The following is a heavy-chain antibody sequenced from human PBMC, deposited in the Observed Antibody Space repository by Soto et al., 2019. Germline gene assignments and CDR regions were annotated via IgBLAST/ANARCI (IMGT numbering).Heavy chain of an antibody. D-gene: IGHD1-7*01. CDR3: TRDRITGTTGYYYGMDV. J-gene: IGHJ6*02. CDR1: GFTFSSYG. CDR2: IWYEGSNK. Sequence: QVQLVESGGGVVQPGRSLRLSCVGSGFTFSSYGMQWVRQAPSKGLEWVAVIWYEGSNKFYANSVKGRFTISRDNSRNTLYLQMNSLRVEDTAVYYCTRDRITGTTGYYYGMDVWGQGTTVTVSS. V-gene: IGHV3-33*01.